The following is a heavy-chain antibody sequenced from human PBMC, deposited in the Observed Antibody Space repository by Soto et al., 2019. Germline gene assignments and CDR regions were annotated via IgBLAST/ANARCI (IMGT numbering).Heavy chain of an antibody. CDR1: GFTFSSYA. V-gene: IGHV3-23*01. J-gene: IGHJ3*02. CDR3: ARAGYGSGSYSAFDI. CDR2: ISGSGGST. Sequence: PGGSLRLSCAASGFTFSSYAMSWVRQAPGKGLEWVSAISGSGGSTYYADSVKGRFTISRDNSKNTLYLQMNSLRAEDTAVYYCARAGYGSGSYSAFDIWGQGTMVTVSS. D-gene: IGHD3-10*01.